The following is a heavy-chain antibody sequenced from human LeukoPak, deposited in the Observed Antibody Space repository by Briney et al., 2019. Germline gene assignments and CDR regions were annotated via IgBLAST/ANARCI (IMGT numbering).Heavy chain of an antibody. CDR2: IYTSGST. CDR3: ARDGGSPYYYYMDV. J-gene: IGHJ6*03. V-gene: IGHV4-61*02. CDR1: GNSISSGDNY. Sequence: SETLSLTCTVSGNSISSGDNYWSWIRQPAGKGLEWIGRIYTSGSTNYNPSLKSRVTISVDTSKNQFSLKLSSVTAADTAVYYCARDGGSPYYYYMDVWGKGTTVTISS. D-gene: IGHD3-16*01.